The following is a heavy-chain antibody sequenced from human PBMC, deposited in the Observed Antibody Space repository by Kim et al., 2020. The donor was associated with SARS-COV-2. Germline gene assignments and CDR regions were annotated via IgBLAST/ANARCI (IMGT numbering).Heavy chain of an antibody. J-gene: IGHJ4*02. Sequence: GGSLRLSCAASGFTFSSYWMHWVRQAPGKGLEWVGVISYDGSNKYYADSVTGQCTITRYNSKTTLYLQMNSQRVEDTAVYYCAKDKEFKPFPGTTESTGDYWGQGTLVTVSS. CDR2: ISYDGSNK. CDR1: GFTFSSYW. CDR3: AKDKEFKPFPGTTESTGDY. D-gene: IGHD1-1*01. V-gene: IGHV3-30*18.